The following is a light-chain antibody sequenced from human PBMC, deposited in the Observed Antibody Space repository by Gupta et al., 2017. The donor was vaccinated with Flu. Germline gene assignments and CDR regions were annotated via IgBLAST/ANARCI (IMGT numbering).Light chain of an antibody. CDR3: QQRSNWPPFT. J-gene: IGKJ3*01. V-gene: IGKV3-11*01. CDR1: QSVTTY. CDR2: DTS. Sequence: EIVLTQSPASLSLSPGERATLSCRASQSVTTYLAWYQQRPGQAPRLLIYDTSNRDTGIPARFSGSGYGTDLTLTISSREPEDFAVYYCQQRSNWPPFTFGHGTTVDIK.